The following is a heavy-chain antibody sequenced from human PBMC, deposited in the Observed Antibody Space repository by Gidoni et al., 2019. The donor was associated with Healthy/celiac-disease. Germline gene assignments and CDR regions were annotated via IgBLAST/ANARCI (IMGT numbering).Heavy chain of an antibody. Sequence: QVQLVESGGGVVQPGRSLRLSCAASGFTFSSYGMPWVRQAPGKGLEWVAVISYDGSNKYYADSVKGRFTISRDNSKNTLYLQMNSLRAEDTAVYYCAKDPIVSGSDYSNYGYRDWFDPWGQGTLVTVSS. V-gene: IGHV3-30*18. CDR1: GFTFSSYG. J-gene: IGHJ5*02. D-gene: IGHD4-4*01. CDR3: AKDPIVSGSDYSNYGYRDWFDP. CDR2: ISYDGSNK.